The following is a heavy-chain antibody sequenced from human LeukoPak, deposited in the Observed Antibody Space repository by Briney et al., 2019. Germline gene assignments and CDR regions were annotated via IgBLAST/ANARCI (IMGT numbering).Heavy chain of an antibody. CDR1: GFTSSSFE. V-gene: IGHV3-48*03. CDR2: ISSSGSTK. D-gene: IGHD6-6*01. Sequence: PGGSLRLSCAASGFTSSSFEMNWVRQAPGKGLEWLSYISSSGSTKYYADSVKGRFTISRDNAKNSLYLQMNSLGAEDTAVYYCPRGVRKYSSSAGHFYWGQGTLVTVSS. J-gene: IGHJ4*02. CDR3: PRGVRKYSSSAGHFY.